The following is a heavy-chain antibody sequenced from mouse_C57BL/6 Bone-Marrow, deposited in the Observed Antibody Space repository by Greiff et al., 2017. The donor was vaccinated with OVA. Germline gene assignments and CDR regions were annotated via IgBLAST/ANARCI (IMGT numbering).Heavy chain of an antibody. CDR3: ARGGYDFDY. D-gene: IGHD3-1*01. J-gene: IGHJ2*01. Sequence: VQLQQSGAELVKPGASVKLSCTASGFNIKDYYMHWVKQRTEQGLEWIGRIDPEDGETKYAPKFPGKATITADTSSNTAYLQLSSLTSEDTAVYYCARGGYDFDYCGQGTTLTVSS. CDR2: IDPEDGET. V-gene: IGHV14-2*01. CDR1: GFNIKDYY.